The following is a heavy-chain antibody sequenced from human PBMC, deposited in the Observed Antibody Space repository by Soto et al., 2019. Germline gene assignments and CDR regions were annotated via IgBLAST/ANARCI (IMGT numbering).Heavy chain of an antibody. Sequence: GGSLRLSCAASGFTFSNFAMYWVRQAPGKGLEWVTVISYDGSHKYYADSVKGRFTISRDNSKNTLYLQMNSLRAEDTALYYCAKAHYYDSSGYLDYWGQGTLVTVSS. CDR1: GFTFSNFA. V-gene: IGHV3-30-3*01. D-gene: IGHD3-22*01. J-gene: IGHJ4*02. CDR2: ISYDGSHK. CDR3: AKAHYYDSSGYLDY.